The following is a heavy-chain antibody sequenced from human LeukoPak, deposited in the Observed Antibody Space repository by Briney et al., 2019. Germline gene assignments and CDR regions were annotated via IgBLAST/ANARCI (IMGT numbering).Heavy chain of an antibody. Sequence: GGSLRLSCAASGFTFSSYWMSWVRQAPGKGLEWVANIKQDGSEKYYVDSVKGRFTISRDNAKNSLYLQMNSLRAEDTAVYYCARGRYCSSTSCCFDYWGQGTLVTVSS. V-gene: IGHV3-7*04. CDR1: GFTFSSYW. J-gene: IGHJ4*02. CDR3: ARGRYCSSTSCCFDY. D-gene: IGHD2-2*01. CDR2: IKQDGSEK.